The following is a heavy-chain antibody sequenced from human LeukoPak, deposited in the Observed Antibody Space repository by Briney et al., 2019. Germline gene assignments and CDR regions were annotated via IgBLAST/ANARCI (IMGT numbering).Heavy chain of an antibody. CDR1: GASVSTSH. CDR2: LSYTGKT. Sequence: PSETLSLICVVSGASVSTSHWNWLRQVPGKGLEWIGCLSYTGKTDYNPSLTGRVTISFGTSENQVSLKLRSVSAADTGVYYCSEGYFEPFAHWGQGARVTVSS. V-gene: IGHV4-59*02. D-gene: IGHD2/OR15-2a*01. J-gene: IGHJ4*02. CDR3: SEGYFEPFAH.